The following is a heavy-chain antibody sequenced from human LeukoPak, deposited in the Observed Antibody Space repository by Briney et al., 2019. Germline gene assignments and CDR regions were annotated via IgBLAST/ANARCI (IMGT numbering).Heavy chain of an antibody. CDR2: IYYSGST. CDR3: ARIFRAAAVDY. J-gene: IGHJ4*02. D-gene: IGHD6-13*01. V-gene: IGHV4-39*07. CDR1: GGSISSSSYY. Sequence: SETLSLTCTVSGGSISSSSYYWGWIRQPPGKGLEWIGSIYYSGSTYYNPSLKSRVTISVDTSKNQFSLKLSSVTAADTAVYYCARIFRAAAVDYWGQGTLVTVSS.